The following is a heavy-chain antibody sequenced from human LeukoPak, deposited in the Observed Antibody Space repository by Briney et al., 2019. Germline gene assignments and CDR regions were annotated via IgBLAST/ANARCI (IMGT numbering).Heavy chain of an antibody. D-gene: IGHD3-3*01. CDR3: ASCPFYDFWSGYYHFDY. V-gene: IGHV1-69*13. J-gene: IGHJ4*02. CDR1: GGTFSSYA. Sequence: SVKVSCKASGGTFSSYAISWVRQAPGQGLEWMGGIIPIFGTANYAQKFQGRVTITADESTSTAYMELSSLRSEDTAVYYCASCPFYDFWSGYYHFDYWGQGTLVTVSS. CDR2: IIPIFGTA.